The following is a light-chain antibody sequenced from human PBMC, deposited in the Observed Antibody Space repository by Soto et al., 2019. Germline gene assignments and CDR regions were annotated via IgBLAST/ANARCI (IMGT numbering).Light chain of an antibody. CDR3: AAWYDTVSNYV. Sequence: QSVLTQPPSVSGTPGQRVTISCSGSISNIGSNYVSWFQQLPGTSPKVLISRNNQRPSGVPDRFSGSKSGTSASLAISGLGSEDEAEYYCAAWYDTVSNYVFGAGTKLTFL. V-gene: IGLV1-47*01. CDR1: ISNIGSNY. CDR2: RNN. J-gene: IGLJ1*01.